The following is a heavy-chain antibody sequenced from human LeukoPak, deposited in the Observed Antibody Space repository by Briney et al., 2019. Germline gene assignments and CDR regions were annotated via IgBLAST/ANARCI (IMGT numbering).Heavy chain of an antibody. CDR1: GFTFSTSA. D-gene: IGHD7-27*01. Sequence: GSLRLSCAASGFTFSTSAMHWVRQAPGKGLEWVAVISYDGSSKYYADSVKGRFTISRDNSKNTLYLQMNSLRAEDTAVYYCARGAPVCWVNWDQVEDAFDVWGQGTMVTVSS. CDR3: ARGAPVCWVNWDQVEDAFDV. CDR2: ISYDGSSK. V-gene: IGHV3-30-3*01. J-gene: IGHJ3*01.